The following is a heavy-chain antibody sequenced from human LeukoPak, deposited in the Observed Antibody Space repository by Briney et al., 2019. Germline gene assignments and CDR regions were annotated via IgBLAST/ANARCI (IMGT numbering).Heavy chain of an antibody. CDR1: GYTFTSYD. V-gene: IGHV1-8*01. J-gene: IGHJ6*02. Sequence: ASVKVSCKASGYTFTSYDINWARQATGQGLEWMGWMNPNSGNTGYAQKFQGRVTMTRNTSVSTAYMELSSLRSKDTAVYYCARDLDRILQGSYHYGMDVWGLGTAVTVSS. CDR2: MNPNSGNT. CDR3: ARDLDRILQGSYHYGMDV. D-gene: IGHD1-26*01.